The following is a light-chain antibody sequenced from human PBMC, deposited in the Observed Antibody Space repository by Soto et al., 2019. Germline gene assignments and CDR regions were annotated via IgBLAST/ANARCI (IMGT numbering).Light chain of an antibody. V-gene: IGKV3-15*01. Sequence: EIVMTQSPATLSVSPGERATLSCRASQSVSSNLARYQQKPGQAPRLLIHGASTRATGITARSSGSGSRTEVSLSISSLQPEDSALQSCHQSNNWPPMYTFGQGTKLEVK. CDR2: GAS. CDR3: HQSNNWPPMYT. J-gene: IGKJ2*01. CDR1: QSVSSN.